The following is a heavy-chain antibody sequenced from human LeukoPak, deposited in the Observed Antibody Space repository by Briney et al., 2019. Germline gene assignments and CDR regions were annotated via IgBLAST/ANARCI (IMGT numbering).Heavy chain of an antibody. CDR3: ARDLDPYSSVWLGYLDS. CDR2: IWHDGSNK. CDR1: GFTFSSYD. V-gene: IGHV3-33*01. J-gene: IGHJ4*02. Sequence: PGRSLRLSCEASGFTFSSYDMQWVRQAPGKGLEWVALIWHDGSNKYYVDSVKGRFIISRDNSENTVSLQMNSLRLEDTAVYYCARDLDPYSSVWLGYLDSWGQGIRVTVSS. D-gene: IGHD6-19*01.